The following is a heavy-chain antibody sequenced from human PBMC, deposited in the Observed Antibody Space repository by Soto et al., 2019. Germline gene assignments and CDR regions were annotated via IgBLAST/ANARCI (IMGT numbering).Heavy chain of an antibody. CDR1: GFSFEDYD. V-gene: IGHV3-9*01. D-gene: IGHD6-6*01. CDR3: VKGTVSSSKVIFDS. J-gene: IGHJ4*02. CDR2: ITSNSGAV. Sequence: EVQLVESGGGLAQPGRSLRLSCVASGFSFEDYDMHWVRQVPGRGLGWVSSITSNSGAVKYADSVQGRFTLSRDNARNSMYLEMKSLRIEDTAFYFCVKGTVSSSKVIFDSWGQGTLVTVAS.